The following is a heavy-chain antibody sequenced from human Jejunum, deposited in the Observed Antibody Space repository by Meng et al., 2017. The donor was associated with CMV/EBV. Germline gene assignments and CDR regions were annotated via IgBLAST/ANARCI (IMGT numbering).Heavy chain of an antibody. CDR1: FSFSSYW. CDR3: ARDCSTNCPFQPRGDY. J-gene: IGHJ4*02. D-gene: IGHD2-2*01. Sequence: FSFSSYWMSWVRQAPGKGLEWVATIKSDGSQKHYVDSVKGRFTISRDNAKNSLHLQMDSLRAEDTAVYHCARDCSTNCPFQPRGDYWGQGMLVTVSS. V-gene: IGHV3-7*01. CDR2: IKSDGSQK.